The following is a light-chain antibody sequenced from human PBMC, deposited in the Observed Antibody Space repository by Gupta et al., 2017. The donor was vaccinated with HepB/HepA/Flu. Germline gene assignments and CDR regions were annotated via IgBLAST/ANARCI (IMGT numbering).Light chain of an antibody. J-gene: IGLJ1*01. CDR1: NNDIGDYNY. CDR2: DVS. CDR3: SSCTSSITRV. Sequence: QSALTQPASVSGSPGQSITISCTGTNNDIGDYNYVSWYQQHPGKAPKLLIYDVSNRPSGVSNRFSGSKSGNTASLTISGPQAEDEADYHCSSCTSSITRVFGTGTKVTVL. V-gene: IGLV2-14*01.